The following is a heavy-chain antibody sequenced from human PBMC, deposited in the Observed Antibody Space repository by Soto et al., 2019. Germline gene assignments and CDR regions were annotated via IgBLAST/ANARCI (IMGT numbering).Heavy chain of an antibody. Sequence: TLSLTCTVSGGSISSGDYYWSWIRQPPGKGLEWIGYIYYSGSTYYNPSLKSRVTISVDTSKNQFSLKLSSVTAADTAVYYCARDRMSSWYGGYYYYGMDVWGQGTTVTVSS. J-gene: IGHJ6*02. CDR3: ARDRMSSWYGGYYYYGMDV. V-gene: IGHV4-30-4*01. CDR2: IYYSGST. D-gene: IGHD6-13*01. CDR1: GGSISSGDYY.